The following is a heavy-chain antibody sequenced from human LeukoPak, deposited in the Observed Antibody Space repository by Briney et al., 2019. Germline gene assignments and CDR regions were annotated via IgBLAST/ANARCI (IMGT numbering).Heavy chain of an antibody. CDR2: INPNGGGT. CDR1: GYTITGSY. CDR3: ARVSSSGDYYDN. V-gene: IGHV1-2*02. J-gene: IGHJ4*02. Sequence: ASLNFSCKASGYTITGSYMHWVRQAPGQGLEWMGWINPNGGGTNYAQTFQGRVTMTTDTSISTAYMELGGLRYDDTAVYYCARVSSSGDYYDNCGQGTLVTVSS. D-gene: IGHD3-10*01.